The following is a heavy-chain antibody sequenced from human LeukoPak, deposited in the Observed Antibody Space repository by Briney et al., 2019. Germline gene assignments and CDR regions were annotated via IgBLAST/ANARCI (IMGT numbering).Heavy chain of an antibody. V-gene: IGHV1-46*01. CDR3: AKDEWGGLGTTVTTAY. D-gene: IGHD4-17*01. Sequence: ASVKVSCKASGYTFTSYYMHWVRQAPGQGLEWMGIINPSGGSTSYAQKFQGRVTMTRDTSTSTVYMELSSLRYEDTAVYYCAKDEWGGLGTTVTTAYWGQGTLVTVSS. J-gene: IGHJ4*02. CDR1: GYTFTSYY. CDR2: INPSGGST.